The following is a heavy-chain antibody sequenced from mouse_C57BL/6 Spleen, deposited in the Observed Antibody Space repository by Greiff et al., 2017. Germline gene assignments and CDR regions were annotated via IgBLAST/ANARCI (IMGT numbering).Heavy chain of an antibody. J-gene: IGHJ2*01. Sequence: VQGVESGAELVRPGTSVKVSCKASGYAFTNYLIEWVKQRPGQGLEWIGVINPGSGGTNYNEKFKGKATLTADKSSSTAYMQLSSLTSEDSAVYVCARHDYGDYWGQGTTLTVSS. V-gene: IGHV1-54*01. CDR2: INPGSGGT. D-gene: IGHD1-2*01. CDR3: ARHDYGDY. CDR1: GYAFTNYL.